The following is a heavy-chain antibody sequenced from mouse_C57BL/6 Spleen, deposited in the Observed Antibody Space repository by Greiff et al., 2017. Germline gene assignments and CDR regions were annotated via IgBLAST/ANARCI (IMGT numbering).Heavy chain of an antibody. CDR3: ARKVIDYYGSSYLPKDY. CDR1: GYTFTSYG. V-gene: IGHV1-81*01. D-gene: IGHD1-1*01. Sequence: QVQLQQSGAELARPGASVKLSCKASGYTFTSYGISWVKQRTGQGLEWIGEIYPRSGNTYYNEKFKGKATLTADKSSSTAYMELRSLTSEDSAVYFCARKVIDYYGSSYLPKDYWGQGTSVTVSS. J-gene: IGHJ4*01. CDR2: IYPRSGNT.